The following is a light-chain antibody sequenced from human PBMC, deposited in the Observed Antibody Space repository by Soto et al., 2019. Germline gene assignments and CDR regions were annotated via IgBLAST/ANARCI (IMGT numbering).Light chain of an antibody. CDR1: QDISSW. V-gene: IGKV1D-12*01. Sequence: DIQMTQSPSSLSASVGDRVTIACRASQDISSWLAWYQQKPGKAPRLLIYAASSLQGGASSRFSGSGSGTDFTLTIASLRTEDFATYYCQQTNSFPHTFGQGTKLEIK. CDR3: QQTNSFPHT. CDR2: AAS. J-gene: IGKJ2*01.